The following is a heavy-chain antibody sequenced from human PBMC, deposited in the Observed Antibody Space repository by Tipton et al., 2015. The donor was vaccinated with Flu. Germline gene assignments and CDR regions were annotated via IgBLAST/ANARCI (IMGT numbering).Heavy chain of an antibody. V-gene: IGHV4-38-2*01. J-gene: IGHJ5*02. CDR2: IHRTGST. CDR1: GDSIGSDYH. Sequence: TLSLTCSVSGDSIGSDYHWAWIRQPPGKGLEWIGNIHRTGSTYSNPSLKNRVSMSVDRSKNQFSLEMRSVTAADMAVYYCARRDFSSYVSDPKNWFDRWGQGTLVTVSS. CDR3: ARRDFSSYVSDPKNWFDR. D-gene: IGHD4-11*01.